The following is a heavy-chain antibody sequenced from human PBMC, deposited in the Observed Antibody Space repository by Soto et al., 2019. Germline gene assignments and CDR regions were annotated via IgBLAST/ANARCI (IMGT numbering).Heavy chain of an antibody. CDR2: IYYSGST. J-gene: IGHJ4*02. D-gene: IGHD5-12*01. CDR1: GGSISSYY. Sequence: SETLSLTCTVSGGSISSYYWSWIRQPPGKGLEWIGYIYYSGSTNYNPSLKSRVTISVDTSKNQFSLKLSSVTAADTAIYFCARGYGHLDFWGQGALVTVSS. CDR3: ARGYGHLDF. V-gene: IGHV4-59*08.